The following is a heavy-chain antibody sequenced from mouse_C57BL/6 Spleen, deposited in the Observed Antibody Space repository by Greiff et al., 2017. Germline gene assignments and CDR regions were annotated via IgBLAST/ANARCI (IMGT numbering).Heavy chain of an antibody. CDR2: IYPGSGST. CDR1: GYTFTSYW. V-gene: IGHV1-55*01. CDR3: ARGDCWFAY. J-gene: IGHJ3*01. Sequence: VQLQQPGAELVTPGASVKMSCTASGYTFTSYWITWVKQRPGQGLEWIGDIYPGSGSTNYNEKFQGKATLTVDTSSSTAYLQLSSLTSEDSAVYCCARGDCWFAYWGQGTLVTVAA.